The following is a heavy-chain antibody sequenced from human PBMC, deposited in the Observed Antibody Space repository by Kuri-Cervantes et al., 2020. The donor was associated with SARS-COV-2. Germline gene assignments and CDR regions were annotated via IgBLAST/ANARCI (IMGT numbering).Heavy chain of an antibody. CDR3: TTTGPFDH. V-gene: IGHV3-23*01. CDR2: ISGSGGST. Sequence: GESLKISCAASGFTFSSYAMSWVRQAPGKGLEWVSAISGSGGSTYYADSVKGRFTISRDNSKNTLYLQMNSLKTEDTAVYYCTTTGPFDHWGQGTLVTVSS. J-gene: IGHJ4*02. D-gene: IGHD1-1*01. CDR1: GFTFSSYA.